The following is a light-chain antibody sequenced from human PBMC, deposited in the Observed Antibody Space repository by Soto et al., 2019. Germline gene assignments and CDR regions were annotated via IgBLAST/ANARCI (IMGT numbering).Light chain of an antibody. J-gene: IGKJ1*01. CDR1: QSVSSN. CDR3: QQYNDWPRT. CDR2: GAS. V-gene: IGKV3-15*01. Sequence: EIVMTQSPATLSVSPGERATLSCRASQSVSSNLAWYQQKPGQAPRLLIYGASTRATGIPARFSGSGSGTEFTLTISSLQSEDFAVYCCQQYNDWPRTFGQGIKVEIK.